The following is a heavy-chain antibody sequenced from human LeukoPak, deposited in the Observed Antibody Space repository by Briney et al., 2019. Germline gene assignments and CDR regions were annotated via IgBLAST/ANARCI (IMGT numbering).Heavy chain of an antibody. D-gene: IGHD1-26*01. CDR1: GYSFTTYW. CDR3: ARRVNSGNYYYFDY. V-gene: IGHV5-51*01. J-gene: IGHJ4*02. CDR2: IYPGDSDT. Sequence: GESLKISCQGSGYSFTTYWIAWVRQMPGKGLEWMGIIYPGDSDTRYSPSFQGQVTISADKSISTAYLQWSSLKASDTAMYYCARRVNSGNYYYFDYWGQGTRVTVSS.